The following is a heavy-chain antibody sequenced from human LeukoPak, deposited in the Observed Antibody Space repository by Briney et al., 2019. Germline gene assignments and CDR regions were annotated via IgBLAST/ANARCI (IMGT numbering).Heavy chain of an antibody. CDR3: ARVGKTIGSGSYRYYYYYMDV. D-gene: IGHD3-10*01. CDR1: GFTFSSYA. Sequence: GGSLRLSCAASGFTFSSYAMHWVRQAPGKGLEYVSAISSNGGSTYYANSVKGRFTISRDNSKNTLYLQMGSLRAEDMAVYYCARVGKTIGSGSYRYYYYYMDVWGKGTTVTVSS. CDR2: ISSNGGST. V-gene: IGHV3-64*01. J-gene: IGHJ6*03.